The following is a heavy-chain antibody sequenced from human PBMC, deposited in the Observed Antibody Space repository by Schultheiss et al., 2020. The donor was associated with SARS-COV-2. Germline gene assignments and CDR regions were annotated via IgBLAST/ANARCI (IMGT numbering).Heavy chain of an antibody. Sequence: GGSLRLSCAASGFTFSSYWMHWVRQAPGKGLEWVSYISSSGSTIYYADSVKGRFTISRDNAKNSLYLQMNSLRAEDTAVYYCARETFVVVTAIRNYYYGMDVWGQGTTVTVSS. D-gene: IGHD2-21*02. CDR3: ARETFVVVTAIRNYYYGMDV. V-gene: IGHV3-48*04. J-gene: IGHJ6*02. CDR2: ISSSGSTI. CDR1: GFTFSSYW.